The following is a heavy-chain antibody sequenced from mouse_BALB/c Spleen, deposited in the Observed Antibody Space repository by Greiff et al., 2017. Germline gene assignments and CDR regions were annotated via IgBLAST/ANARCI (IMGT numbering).Heavy chain of an antibody. CDR2: INPSNGRT. V-gene: IGHV1S81*02. CDR1: GYTFTSYW. Sequence: VQLQQPGAELVKPGASVKLSCKASGYTFTSYWMHWVKQRPGQGLEWIGEINPSNGRTNYNEKFKSKATLTVDKSSSTAYMQLSSLTSEDSAVYYCARGDSSGYVNYAMDYWGQGTSVTVSS. J-gene: IGHJ4*01. D-gene: IGHD3-2*01. CDR3: ARGDSSGYVNYAMDY.